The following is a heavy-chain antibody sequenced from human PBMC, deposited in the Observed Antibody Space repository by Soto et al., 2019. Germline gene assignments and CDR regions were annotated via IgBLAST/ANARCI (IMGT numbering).Heavy chain of an antibody. J-gene: IGHJ4*02. D-gene: IGHD1-7*01. CDR1: GYTLTELS. Sequence: ASVKVSCKVSGYTLTELSMHWVRQAPGKGLEWMGGFDPEDGETIYAQKFQGRVTITEDTSTDTAYMELSSLRSEDTAVYYCATAPGRNWNYVLDYWGQGTLVTVSS. CDR2: FDPEDGET. CDR3: ATAPGRNWNYVLDY. V-gene: IGHV1-24*01.